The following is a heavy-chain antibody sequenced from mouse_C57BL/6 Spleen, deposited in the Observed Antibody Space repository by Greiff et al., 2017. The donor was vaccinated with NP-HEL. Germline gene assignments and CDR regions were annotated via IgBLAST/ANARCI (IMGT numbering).Heavy chain of an antibody. CDR1: GYTFTDYY. Sequence: VQLQQSGPELVKPGASVKISCKASGYTFTDYYMNWVKQSHGKSLEWIGDINPNNGGTSYNQKFKGKATLTVDKSSSTAYMELRSLTSEDSAVYYCARRVTTVVATRYWYYEVWGTGATVTVSS. V-gene: IGHV1-26*01. CDR2: INPNNGGT. J-gene: IGHJ1*03. D-gene: IGHD1-1*01. CDR3: ARRVTTVVATRYWYYEV.